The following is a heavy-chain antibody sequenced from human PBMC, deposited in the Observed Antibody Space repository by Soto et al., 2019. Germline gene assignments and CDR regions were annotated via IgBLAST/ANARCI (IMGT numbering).Heavy chain of an antibody. V-gene: IGHV1-18*04. CDR3: ARTKYYYDISGYHNWFDP. Sequence: QVQLVQSGAEVKKPGASVKVSCKASGYTFTNYGISWVRQAPGQGLEWVGWISTYNGNIHYAQKFQGRVTMTTDTYTSTDYMELRCLRYDDTDVYYCARTKYYYDISGYHNWFDPWGQGTLVTVSS. CDR2: ISTYNGNI. CDR1: GYTFTNYG. D-gene: IGHD3-22*01. J-gene: IGHJ5*02.